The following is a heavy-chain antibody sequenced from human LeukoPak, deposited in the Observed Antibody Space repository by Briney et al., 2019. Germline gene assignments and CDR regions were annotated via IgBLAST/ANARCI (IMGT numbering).Heavy chain of an antibody. D-gene: IGHD3-22*01. J-gene: IGHJ4*02. CDR2: IKHDGSQK. CDR3: ARKSMIVGSPFDY. Sequence: LTGGSLRLSCAASGFTFSRFWMSWARQAPGKGLEWVANIKHDGSQKYYVDSTKGRFTISRDNAKNSVYLQMNSLTAEDTAVYYCARKSMIVGSPFDYWGQGTLVTVSS. V-gene: IGHV3-7*05. CDR1: GFTFSRFW.